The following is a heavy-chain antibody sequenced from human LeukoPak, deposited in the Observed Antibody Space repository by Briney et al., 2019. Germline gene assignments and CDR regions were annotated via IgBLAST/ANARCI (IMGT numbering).Heavy chain of an antibody. CDR2: IYYSGST. D-gene: IGHD6-19*01. Sequence: SETLSLTCTVSGGSISSYYWSWIRQPPGKGLEWIGYIYYSGSTNYNPSLKSRVTISVDTSKNQFSLKLSSVTAADTAVYYCARRGPSSGWYHPDNSNNWFDPWGQGTLVTVSS. CDR3: ARRGPSSGWYHPDNSNNWFDP. J-gene: IGHJ5*02. V-gene: IGHV4-59*12. CDR1: GGSISSYY.